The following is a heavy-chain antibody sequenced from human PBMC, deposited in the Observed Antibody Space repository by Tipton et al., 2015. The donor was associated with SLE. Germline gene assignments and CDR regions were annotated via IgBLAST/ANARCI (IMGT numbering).Heavy chain of an antibody. J-gene: IGHJ2*01. CDR1: RGSFSGYY. D-gene: IGHD3-10*01. Sequence: TLSPTCAVYRGSFSGYYWSWIRQPAGKGLEWIGRIYTSGSTNYNPSLKSRVTISVDTSKNQFSLKLSSVTAADTAVYYCARDRRGWYFDLWGRGTLVTVSS. CDR3: ARDRRGWYFDL. CDR2: IYTSGST. V-gene: IGHV4-4*07.